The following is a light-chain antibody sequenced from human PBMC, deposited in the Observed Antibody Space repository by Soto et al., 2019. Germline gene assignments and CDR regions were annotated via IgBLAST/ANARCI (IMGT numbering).Light chain of an antibody. CDR3: SSYTSSSTPYV. CDR1: SSDVGGYNY. V-gene: IGLV2-14*01. CDR2: DVT. J-gene: IGLJ1*01. Sequence: QSALTQPASVSGSPGQSITISCTGTSSDVGGYNYVSWYQQHPVKAPKLMIYDVTNRPSGASDRFSGSKSGNTASLTISGLQAEDEADYYCSSYTSSSTPYVFGTGTKVTVL.